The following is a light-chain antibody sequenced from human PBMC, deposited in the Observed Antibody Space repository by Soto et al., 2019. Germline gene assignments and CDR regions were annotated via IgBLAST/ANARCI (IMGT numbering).Light chain of an antibody. V-gene: IGLV1-44*01. CDR1: SSNIMSNT. CDR2: GNH. J-gene: IGLJ1*01. CDR3: AAWDDSLNAYV. Sequence: QSVLTQPPSASGTPGQRVTISCSGSSSNIMSNTVNWYQVLPGTAPKVLIQGNHQRPSGVPARFSGSKSGTSASLAISGLQSEYEADYYCAAWDDSLNAYVFGTGTKLTVL.